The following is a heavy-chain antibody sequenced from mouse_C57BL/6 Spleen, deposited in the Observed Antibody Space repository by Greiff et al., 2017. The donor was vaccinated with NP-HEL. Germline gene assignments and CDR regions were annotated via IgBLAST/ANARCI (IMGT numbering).Heavy chain of an antibody. D-gene: IGHD2-3*01. V-gene: IGHV1-55*01. CDR2: IYPGSGST. J-gene: IGHJ4*01. Sequence: VQLQESGAELVKPGASVKMSCKASGYTFTSYWITWVKQRPGQGLEWIGDIYPGSGSTNYNEKFKSKATLTVDTSSSTAYMQLSSLTSEDSAVYYCAREGWLTGAMDYWGQGTSVTVSS. CDR3: AREGWLTGAMDY. CDR1: GYTFTSYW.